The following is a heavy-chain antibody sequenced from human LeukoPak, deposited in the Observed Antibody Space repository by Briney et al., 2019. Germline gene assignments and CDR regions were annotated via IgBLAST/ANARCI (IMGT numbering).Heavy chain of an antibody. Sequence: PGRSLRLSCAASGFTFSSFGMHWVRQAPGKGLEWVAVIKHDGSNEYFLDSVKGRFTISRDNSKNTLYLQMNSLRAEDTAVYYCARFRTWGDKAFDYWGQGTLVTVSS. CDR3: ARFRTWGDKAFDY. J-gene: IGHJ4*02. CDR1: GFTFSSFG. D-gene: IGHD2-21*02. V-gene: IGHV3-30*03. CDR2: IKHDGSNE.